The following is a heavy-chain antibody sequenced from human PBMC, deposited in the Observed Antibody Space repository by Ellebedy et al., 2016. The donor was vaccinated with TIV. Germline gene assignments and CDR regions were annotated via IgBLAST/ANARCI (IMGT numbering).Heavy chain of an antibody. CDR2: IIPIFATA. CDR3: ARDQQQLVIHNYYGLDV. J-gene: IGHJ6*02. Sequence: AASVKVSCKASGGTFSSYTISWVRQAPGQGLEWMGGIIPIFATANYAQKLQGRVTMTTDTSTSTAYMELRSLRSDDTAVYYCARDQQQLVIHNYYGLDVWGQGTTVTVSS. CDR1: GGTFSSYT. D-gene: IGHD6-13*01. V-gene: IGHV1-69*05.